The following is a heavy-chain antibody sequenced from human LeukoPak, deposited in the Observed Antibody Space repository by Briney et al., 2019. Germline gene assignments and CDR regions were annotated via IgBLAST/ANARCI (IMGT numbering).Heavy chain of an antibody. J-gene: IGHJ6*02. V-gene: IGHV3-33*01. CDR3: ARGDFYYYGMDV. D-gene: IGHD3-3*01. Sequence: GGSLRLSCAASGFTFSSYGMHWVRQAPGKGLEWVAVIWYDGSNKYYADSVKGRFTISRDNSKNTLYLQMNSLRAEDTAVYYCARGDFYYYGMDVWAKGPRSPSP. CDR1: GFTFSSYG. CDR2: IWYDGSNK.